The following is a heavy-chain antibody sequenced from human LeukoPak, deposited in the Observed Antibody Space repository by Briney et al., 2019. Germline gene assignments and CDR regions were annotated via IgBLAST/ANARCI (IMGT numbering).Heavy chain of an antibody. CDR3: ATDGAGFDT. J-gene: IGHJ5*02. V-gene: IGHV3-48*03. Sequence: PGGSLRLSCAASGFTLSSYEMNWVRQAPGKGLEWLSYINIGGTNTHYADSVKGRFTISRDNAKKSLYLEMNNLRAEDTAVYYCATDGAGFDTWGQGVLVTVSS. CDR1: GFTLSSYE. CDR2: INIGGTNT.